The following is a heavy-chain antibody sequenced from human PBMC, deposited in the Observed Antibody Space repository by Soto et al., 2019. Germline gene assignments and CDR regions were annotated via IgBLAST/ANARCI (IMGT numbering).Heavy chain of an antibody. CDR1: GYTFTNSG. CDR2: ISTDNGNT. CDR3: ARGVRRYYDGSGYYFFDY. V-gene: IGHV1-18*01. Sequence: GASVKVSCKASGYTFTNSGINWVRQAPGQGLEWMGWISTDNGNTNYAQNLQGRVSMTTDTSTSTAYMDLSSLRSDDTAVYYCARGVRRYYDGSGYYFFDYWGQGTLVTVSS. D-gene: IGHD3-22*01. J-gene: IGHJ4*02.